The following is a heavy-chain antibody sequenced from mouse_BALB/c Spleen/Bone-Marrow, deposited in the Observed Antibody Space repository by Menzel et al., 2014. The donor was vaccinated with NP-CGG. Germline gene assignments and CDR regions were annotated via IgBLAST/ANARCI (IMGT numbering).Heavy chain of an antibody. CDR2: IYPSDSYT. J-gene: IGHJ3*01. CDR3: TRTGGYGCDWFAY. D-gene: IGHD2-2*01. Sequence: VQLQQSGAELVRPGASVKLSCKASGYTFTSYWINWVKQRPGQGLEWIGNIYPSDSYTNYNQKFKDKATLTVDKSSSTAYMQLSSPTSEDSAVYYCTRTGGYGCDWFAYWGQGTLVTVSA. CDR1: GYTFTSYW. V-gene: IGHV1-69*02.